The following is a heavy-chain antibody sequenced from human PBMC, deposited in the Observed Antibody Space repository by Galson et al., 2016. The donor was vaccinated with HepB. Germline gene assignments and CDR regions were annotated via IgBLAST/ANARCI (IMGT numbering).Heavy chain of an antibody. D-gene: IGHD2-15*01. CDR2: IYYSGST. CDR1: GGSISSVDYY. J-gene: IGHJ2*01. CDR3: ARLREDIVMVEDGYWYFDL. Sequence: TLSLTCTVSGGSISSVDYYWSWIRQPPGKGLEWIGYIYYSGSTYYNPSLKSRVTISVDTSKNQFSLKLSSVTAADTAVYYCARLREDIVMVEDGYWYFDLWGRGTLVTVSS. V-gene: IGHV4-30-4*01.